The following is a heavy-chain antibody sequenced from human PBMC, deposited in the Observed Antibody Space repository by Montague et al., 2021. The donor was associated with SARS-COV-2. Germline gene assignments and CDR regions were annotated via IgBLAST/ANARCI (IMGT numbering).Heavy chain of an antibody. CDR2: INWNGGDT. CDR1: GFTFTDYT. V-gene: IGHV3-20*04. Sequence: SLRLSCAASGFTFTDYTMNWVRQVPGKGLEWVSGINWNGGDTGYADSVKGRFTISRDNAKNSLYLQMNSLRDEDTAFYYCARVKVGATTDYWGQGTLVTVSS. D-gene: IGHD1-26*01. J-gene: IGHJ4*02. CDR3: ARVKVGATTDY.